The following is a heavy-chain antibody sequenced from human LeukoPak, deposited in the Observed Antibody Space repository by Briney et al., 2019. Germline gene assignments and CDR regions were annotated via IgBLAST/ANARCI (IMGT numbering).Heavy chain of an antibody. CDR1: GGSISSTSYY. CDR3: ARVYSSTHNWFDT. Sequence: PSETLSLTCVVSGGSISSTSYYWGGIRHPPGKGLEWIGSIYYSGSTYYSPSLKSRVTISVDTSKNQFSLKLSSLTAADTAVYYCARVYSSTHNWFDTWGQGIQVTVSA. V-gene: IGHV4-39*07. CDR2: IYYSGST. D-gene: IGHD2-2*01. J-gene: IGHJ5*02.